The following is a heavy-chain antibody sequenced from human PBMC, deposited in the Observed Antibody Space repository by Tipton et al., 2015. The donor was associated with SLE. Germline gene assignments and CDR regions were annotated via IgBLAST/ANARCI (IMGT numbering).Heavy chain of an antibody. CDR2: ISGSGFTST. Sequence: SLRLSCAASGFIFSSYELTWVRQAPGKGLEWVSYISGSGFTSTQYAEYVKGRFTISRDNARNSMYLQMNSLRVEDTADYYCAVAARPPYYYYYMDVWGKGTTVTVSS. J-gene: IGHJ6*03. V-gene: IGHV3-48*03. CDR1: GFIFSSYE. CDR3: AVAARPPYYYYYMDV. D-gene: IGHD6-6*01.